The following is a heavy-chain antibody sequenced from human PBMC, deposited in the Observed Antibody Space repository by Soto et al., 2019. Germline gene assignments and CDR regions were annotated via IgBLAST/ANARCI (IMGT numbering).Heavy chain of an antibody. J-gene: IGHJ4*02. CDR2: IHYSGST. CDR1: GDSIGTTHSY. CDR3: ARHEGNGNVWPLDY. V-gene: IGHV4-39*01. D-gene: IGHD2-8*01. Sequence: PSETLSLTCTVSGDSIGTTHSYWAWIRQSPGKGLEWIGNIHYSGSTYYMPSLRSRVTLSVDTSKNQFSLRLTSVTAEDTAVYYCARHEGNGNVWPLDYWGQGILVTV.